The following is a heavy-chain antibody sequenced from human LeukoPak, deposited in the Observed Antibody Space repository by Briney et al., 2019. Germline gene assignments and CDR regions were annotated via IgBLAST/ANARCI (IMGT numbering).Heavy chain of an antibody. CDR1: GGSISSGGYY. CDR2: IYYSGST. CDR3: ARAETMEAGMDV. V-gene: IGHV4-31*03. J-gene: IGHJ6*02. Sequence: SETLSLTCTVSGGSISSGGYYWSWIRQHPGKGLEWIGYIYYSGSTYYNPSLKSRVTISVDTSKNQFSLKLSSVTAADTAVYYCARAETMEAGMDVWGQGTTVTVSS. D-gene: IGHD4/OR15-4a*01.